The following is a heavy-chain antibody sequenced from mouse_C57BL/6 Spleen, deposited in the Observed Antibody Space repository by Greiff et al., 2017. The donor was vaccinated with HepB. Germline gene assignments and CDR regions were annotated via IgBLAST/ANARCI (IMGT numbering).Heavy chain of an antibody. J-gene: IGHJ1*03. CDR2: ISSGSSTI. CDR1: GFTFSDYG. CDR3: ARELTTVVDWYFDV. Sequence: EVMLVESGGGLVKPGGSLKLSCAASGFTFSDYGMHWVRQAPEKGLEWVAYISSGSSTIYYADTVKGRFTISRDNAKNTLFLQMTSLRSEDTAMYYCARELTTVVDWYFDVWGTGTTVTVSS. D-gene: IGHD1-1*01. V-gene: IGHV5-17*01.